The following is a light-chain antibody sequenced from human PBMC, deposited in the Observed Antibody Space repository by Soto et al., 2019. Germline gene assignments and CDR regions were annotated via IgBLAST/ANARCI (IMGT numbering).Light chain of an antibody. CDR1: QGISSY. CDR2: AAS. J-gene: IGKJ1*01. CDR3: QQYNSYLWT. Sequence: QVTHSASSLSANIGDRVTITCRASQGISSYLNWYQQKPGKAPKLLIYAASSLQSGVPSRFSGSGFGTDFTLTISSLQPDDFATYYCQQYNSYLWTCGRCTKVAI. V-gene: IGKV1-16*01.